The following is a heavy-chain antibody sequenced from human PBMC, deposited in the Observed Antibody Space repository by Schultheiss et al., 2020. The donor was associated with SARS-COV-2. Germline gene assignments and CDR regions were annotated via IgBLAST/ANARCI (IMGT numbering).Heavy chain of an antibody. Sequence: GGSLRLSCAASGFTFSSYGMHWVRQAPGKGLEWVAVIWYDGSNKYYADSVKGRFTISRDNSKNTLYLQMNSLRAEDTAVYYCARGFGRADYIWGSPTDYWGQGTLVTGSS. CDR2: IWYDGSNK. CDR1: GFTFSSYG. D-gene: IGHD3-16*01. V-gene: IGHV3-33*01. J-gene: IGHJ4*02. CDR3: ARGFGRADYIWGSPTDY.